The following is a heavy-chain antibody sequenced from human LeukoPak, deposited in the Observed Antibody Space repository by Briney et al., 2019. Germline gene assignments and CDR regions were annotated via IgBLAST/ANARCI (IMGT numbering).Heavy chain of an antibody. J-gene: IGHJ4*02. CDR1: GFTFSNAW. V-gene: IGHV3-15*07. CDR2: IKSKTDGGTT. CDR3: TTDHTYYYDSSGLDY. Sequence: GGSLRLSCAASGFTFSNAWMIWVRQAPGKGLEWVGRIKSKTDGGTTDYAAPVKGRFTISRDDSKNTLYLQMNSLKTEDTAVYYCTTDHTYYYDSSGLDYWGQGTLVTVSS. D-gene: IGHD3-22*01.